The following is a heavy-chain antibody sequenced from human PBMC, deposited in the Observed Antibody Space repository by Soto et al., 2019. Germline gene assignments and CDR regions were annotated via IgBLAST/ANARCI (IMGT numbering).Heavy chain of an antibody. Sequence: QVQLVQSGAEVRMPGSSVKVSCKASGGTFSTYPINWVRQAPGQGLEWMGGIIPLFGTTNYAQKFKGRVTITADESTSTAYMELGSLRAEDAAVYYCARGATHGSSWYFWFDPGGQGPLVTFSS. J-gene: IGHJ5*02. CDR3: ARGATHGSSWYFWFDP. CDR2: IIPLFGTT. V-gene: IGHV1-69*01. CDR1: GGTFSTYP. D-gene: IGHD6-13*01.